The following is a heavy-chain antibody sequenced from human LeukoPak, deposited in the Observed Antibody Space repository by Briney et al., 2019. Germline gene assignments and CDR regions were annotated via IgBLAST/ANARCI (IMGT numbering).Heavy chain of an antibody. J-gene: IGHJ4*02. CDR3: ARETSSGSYLGDLDY. CDR2: IYSGGST. CDR1: GFTVSSNY. V-gene: IGHV3-66*01. D-gene: IGHD1-26*01. Sequence: GGSLRLSCAASGFTVSSNYMSWVRQAPGKGLEWVSVIYSGGSTYYADSVKGRFTISRDNSKNTLYLQMNSLRAEDTAVYYCARETSSGSYLGDLDYWGQGTLVTVSS.